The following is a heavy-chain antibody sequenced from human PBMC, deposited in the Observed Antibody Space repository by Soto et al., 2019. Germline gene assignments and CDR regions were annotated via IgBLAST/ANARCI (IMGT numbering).Heavy chain of an antibody. CDR2: INAGNGNT. CDR3: ARSSSWSYNWFDP. Sequence: GASVKVSCKASGYTFTSYAMHWVRQAPGQRLEWVRWINAGNGNTKYSQKFQGRVTITRDTSASTAYMELSSLRSEDTAVYYCARSSSWSYNWFDPWGQGTLVTV. J-gene: IGHJ5*02. CDR1: GYTFTSYA. V-gene: IGHV1-3*01. D-gene: IGHD6-13*01.